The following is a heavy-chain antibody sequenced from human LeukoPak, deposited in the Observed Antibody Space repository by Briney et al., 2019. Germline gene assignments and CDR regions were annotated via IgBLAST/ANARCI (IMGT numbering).Heavy chain of an antibody. D-gene: IGHD6-25*01. J-gene: IGHJ4*02. V-gene: IGHV3-30*18. CDR2: IANDGRDK. CDR3: AKDKSFAAAGYHFDF. CDR1: GFTFSSCA. Sequence: GGSLRLSCAASGFTFSSCAMHWVRQAPGKGLEWVAVIANDGRDKHHADSVKGRFTISRDSSENTVYLQMNSLRSEDSGVYYCAKDKSFAAAGYHFDFWGQGALITVSS.